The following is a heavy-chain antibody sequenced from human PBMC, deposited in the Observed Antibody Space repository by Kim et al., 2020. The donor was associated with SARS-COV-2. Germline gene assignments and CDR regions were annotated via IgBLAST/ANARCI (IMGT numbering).Heavy chain of an antibody. V-gene: IGHV3-23*01. D-gene: IGHD2-15*01. Sequence: GGSLRLSCAASGFTFGDFAMSWVRQGPGKGLEWLSYIHGGGAVTHYAASVKGRFTISRDNSRNTLYLQLDSLTADDTALYYCAKCPAGWWYDACDV. CDR3: AKCPAGWWYDACDV. CDR2: IHGGGAVT. J-gene: IGHJ6*01. CDR1: GFTFGDFA.